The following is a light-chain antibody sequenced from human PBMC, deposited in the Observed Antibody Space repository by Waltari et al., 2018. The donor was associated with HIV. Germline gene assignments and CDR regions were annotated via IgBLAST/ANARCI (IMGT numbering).Light chain of an antibody. CDR1: SGHSRNI. Sequence: QPVLTQSSSASASLGSSVKLTCTLTSGHSRNIIAWHQQQPGKAPRYPMKLEGGGFYNKGSGVPGRFPGSSSGADRYLTISNLQFEDEADYYCETWDSSTWVFVGGTKLTVL. CDR2: LEGGGFY. V-gene: IGLV4-60*02. J-gene: IGLJ3*02. CDR3: ETWDSSTWV.